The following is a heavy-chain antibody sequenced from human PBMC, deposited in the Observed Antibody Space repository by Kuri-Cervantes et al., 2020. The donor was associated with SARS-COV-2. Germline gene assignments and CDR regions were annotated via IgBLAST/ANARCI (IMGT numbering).Heavy chain of an antibody. D-gene: IGHD5-12*01. CDR3: ARARSRGYDYGY. V-gene: IGHV4-59*12. Sequence: GSLRLSCTVSGGSISNYYWSWIRQPPGQGLEWIGYIYYSGSTNYNPSLKSRVTISVDTSKNQFSLKLSSVTAADTAVYYCARARSRGYDYGYWGQGTLVTVSS. J-gene: IGHJ4*02. CDR1: GGSISNYY. CDR2: IYYSGST.